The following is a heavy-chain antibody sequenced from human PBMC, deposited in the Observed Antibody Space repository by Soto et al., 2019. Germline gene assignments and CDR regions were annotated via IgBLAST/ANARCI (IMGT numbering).Heavy chain of an antibody. V-gene: IGHV4-31*03. CDR3: ARDLRFRGFYGMDV. J-gene: IGHJ6*02. Sequence: QVQLQESGPGLVKPSQTLSLTCTVSGGSISSGGYYWTWIRQHPGKGLEWIGYIYYTGSIYYNPSLKRRVTISVDTSKNQFYLMLSSVTAADTAVYYCARDLRFRGFYGMDVWGQGTTVTVSS. D-gene: IGHD3-10*01. CDR2: IYYTGSI. CDR1: GGSISSGGYY.